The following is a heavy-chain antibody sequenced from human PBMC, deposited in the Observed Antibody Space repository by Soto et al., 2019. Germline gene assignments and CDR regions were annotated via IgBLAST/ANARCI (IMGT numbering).Heavy chain of an antibody. CDR1: GFTFSSYS. D-gene: IGHD6-13*01. CDR3: ARASKGIAAVGPENNWFDP. Sequence: GGSLRLSCAASGFTFSSYSMNWVRQAPGKGLEWVSSISSSSSYIYYADSVKGRFTISRDNAKNSLYLQMNSLRAEDTAVYYCARASKGIAAVGPENNWFDPWGQGTLVTVSS. CDR2: ISSSSSYI. J-gene: IGHJ5*02. V-gene: IGHV3-21*01.